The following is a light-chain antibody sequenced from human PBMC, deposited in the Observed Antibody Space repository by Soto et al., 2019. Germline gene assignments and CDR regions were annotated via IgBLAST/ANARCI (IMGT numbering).Light chain of an antibody. CDR2: AAS. CDR3: QQSYSTLP. CDR1: QSISTY. J-gene: IGKJ5*01. V-gene: IGKV1-39*01. Sequence: DIQMTQSPSSLSASVGDRVTITCRASQSISTYLNWYQQKPGKAPKLLIYAASSLQSGVPSRFSGGGSGTDFTLTISSRQPEDFATYYCQQSYSTLPFGQGTRLEMK.